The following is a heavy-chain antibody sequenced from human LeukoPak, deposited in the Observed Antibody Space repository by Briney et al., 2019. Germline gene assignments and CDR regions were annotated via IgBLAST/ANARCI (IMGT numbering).Heavy chain of an antibody. CDR3: ARGIVVVPAARYYMDV. V-gene: IGHV1-2*06. CDR1: GYPFTSYY. D-gene: IGHD2-2*01. CDR2: INPVNGGT. Sequence: ASVKVSCKASGYPFTSYYIHWLRQAPGQGLEWMGRINPVNGGTDYAQRFQGRVTVTRDTSISTAYMELNSLISDDTAVYYCARGIVVVPAARYYMDVWGKGTTVTVSS. J-gene: IGHJ6*03.